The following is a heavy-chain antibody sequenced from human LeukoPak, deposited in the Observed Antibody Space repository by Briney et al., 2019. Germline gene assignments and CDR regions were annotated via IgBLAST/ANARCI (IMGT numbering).Heavy chain of an antibody. Sequence: SETLSLTCAVYGGSFSGYYWSWIRQPPGKGLEWIGEINHSGSTNYNPSLKSRVTISVDTSKNQFSLKLSSVTAADTAVYYCAREQLVVFYFDYWGQGTLVTVSS. J-gene: IGHJ4*02. D-gene: IGHD6-13*01. CDR3: AREQLVVFYFDY. CDR2: INHSGST. CDR1: GGSFSGYY. V-gene: IGHV4-34*01.